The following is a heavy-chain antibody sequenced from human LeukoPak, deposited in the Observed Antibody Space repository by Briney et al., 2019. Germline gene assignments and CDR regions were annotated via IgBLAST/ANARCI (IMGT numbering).Heavy chain of an antibody. CDR2: ISSGSSYI. J-gene: IGHJ6*04. D-gene: IGHD3-10*02. Sequence: GGSLRLSCAASGFTLSRYSMNWVRQAPGKGLEWVSSISSGSSYIYYAGSVKGRFTISRDNAKNSLYLQMNSLRAEDTAVYYCAELGITMIGGVWGKGTTVTISS. CDR1: GFTLSRYS. V-gene: IGHV3-21*01. CDR3: AELGITMIGGV.